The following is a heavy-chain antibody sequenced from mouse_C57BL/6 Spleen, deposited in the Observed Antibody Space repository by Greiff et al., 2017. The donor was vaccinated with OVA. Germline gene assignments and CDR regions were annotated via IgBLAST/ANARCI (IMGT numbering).Heavy chain of an antibody. V-gene: IGHV1-22*01. J-gene: IGHJ4*01. Sequence: EVKLQESGPELVKPGASVKMSCKASGYTFTDYNMHWVKQSHGKSLEWIGYINPNNGGTSYNQKFKGKATLTVNKSSSTAYMELRSLTSEDSAVYYCASSFGGGYYYAMDYWGQGTSVTVSS. CDR3: ASSFGGGYYYAMDY. CDR1: GYTFTDYN. CDR2: INPNNGGT. D-gene: IGHD1-1*02.